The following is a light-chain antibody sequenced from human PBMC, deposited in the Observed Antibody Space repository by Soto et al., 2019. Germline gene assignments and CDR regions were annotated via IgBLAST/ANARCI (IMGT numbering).Light chain of an antibody. J-gene: IGKJ1*01. Sequence: EIVMTQSPATLSVSPGERATLSCRASQSVSNNLAWYQKKPGQAPRLLIYGASTRATGIPARFSGSGSGTEFTLTISSLQSEDFAVYYCQQYNNWWTFGQGTTMEIK. CDR1: QSVSNN. CDR3: QQYNNWWT. V-gene: IGKV3-15*01. CDR2: GAS.